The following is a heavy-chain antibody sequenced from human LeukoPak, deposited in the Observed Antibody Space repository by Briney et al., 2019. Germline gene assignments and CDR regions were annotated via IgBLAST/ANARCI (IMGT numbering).Heavy chain of an antibody. CDR1: GGSISSYY. CDR2: IYYSGST. D-gene: IGHD3-16*01. Sequence: SETQSLTCTVSGGSISSYYWSWIRQPPGKGLEWIGYIYYSGSTNYNPSLKSRVTISVDTSKNQFSLKLSSVTAADTAVYYCASSVSGGELDYWGQGTLVTVSS. CDR3: ASSVSGGELDY. V-gene: IGHV4-59*01. J-gene: IGHJ4*02.